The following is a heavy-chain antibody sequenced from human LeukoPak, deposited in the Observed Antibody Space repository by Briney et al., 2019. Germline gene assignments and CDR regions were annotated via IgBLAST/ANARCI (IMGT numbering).Heavy chain of an antibody. CDR3: ARQGYADFSPRPFDY. CDR2: VYYSGKT. CDR1: GYSISSGYY. J-gene: IGHJ4*02. Sequence: SETLSLTCTVSGYSISSGYYWDWIRQPPGKGLEWIGSVYYSGKTNYNPSLKNRVTISVDTSKNQFSLKLRSVTAADTAVFYCARQGYADFSPRPFDYWGQGTLVTVSS. V-gene: IGHV4-38-2*02. D-gene: IGHD4-17*01.